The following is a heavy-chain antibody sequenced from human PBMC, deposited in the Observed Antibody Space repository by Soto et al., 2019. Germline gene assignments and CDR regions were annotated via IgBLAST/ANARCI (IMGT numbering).Heavy chain of an antibody. Sequence: QVQLVQSGAEMKKPGSSVKVSCKASVGTFSSYAISWVRQAPGQGLEWMGVIIPFFGTTNYAQKFQGRVTITADESTSTAYMELSSLRSEDTAVYYCAISYYGFWSGYYPRREYNWFHPWGQGTLVTVSS. CDR2: IIPFFGTT. V-gene: IGHV1-69*12. D-gene: IGHD3-3*01. CDR1: VGTFSSYA. CDR3: AISYYGFWSGYYPRREYNWFHP. J-gene: IGHJ5*02.